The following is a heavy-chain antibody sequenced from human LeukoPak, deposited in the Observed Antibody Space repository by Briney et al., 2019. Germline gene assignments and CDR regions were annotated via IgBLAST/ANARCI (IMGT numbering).Heavy chain of an antibody. J-gene: IGHJ4*02. D-gene: IGHD6-13*01. CDR3: AGRPSGVIAAAGIYYFDY. Sequence: SETLSLTCTVSGGSISSNTYYWGWIRQPPGKGLEWIGNIFHSGSTYYNPSLKSRVTISVDTSKNQLSLRLSSVTAADAAVYYCAGRPSGVIAAAGIYYFDYWGQGTLVTVSS. CDR2: IFHSGST. V-gene: IGHV4-39*01. CDR1: GGSISSNTYY.